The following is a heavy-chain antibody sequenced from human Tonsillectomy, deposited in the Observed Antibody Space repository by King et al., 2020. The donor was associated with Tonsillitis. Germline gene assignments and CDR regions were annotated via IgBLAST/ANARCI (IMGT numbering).Heavy chain of an antibody. J-gene: IGHJ2*01. CDR3: ARVDIVVVPTALSYFDL. D-gene: IGHD2-2*01. V-gene: IGHV4-34*01. CDR1: GGSFSGYY. Sequence: VQLQQWGAGLLKPSETLSLTCAVYGGSFSGYYWSWIRQPPGKGLEWIGEINHSGSTNYNPSLKSRVTISVDTSKKQFSLKLSSVTAADTAVYYCARVDIVVVPTALSYFDLRGRGTLVTVSS. CDR2: INHSGST.